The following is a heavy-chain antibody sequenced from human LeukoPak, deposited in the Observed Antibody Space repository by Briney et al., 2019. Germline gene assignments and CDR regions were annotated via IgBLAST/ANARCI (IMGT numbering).Heavy chain of an antibody. CDR2: ISSSGSTI. CDR3: ARTGRWLTPDY. CDR1: GFTFSSYE. J-gene: IGHJ4*02. Sequence: GGSLRLSCAASGFTFSSYEMNWVRQAPGKGLEWVSYISSSGSTIYYADSVKGRLTISRDNAKNSLYLQMNSLRAEDTAVYYCARTGRWLTPDYWGQGTLVTVSS. V-gene: IGHV3-48*03. D-gene: IGHD3-22*01.